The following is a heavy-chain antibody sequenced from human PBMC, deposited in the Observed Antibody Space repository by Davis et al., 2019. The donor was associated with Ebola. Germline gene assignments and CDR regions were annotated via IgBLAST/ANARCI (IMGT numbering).Heavy chain of an antibody. Sequence: MPGGSLRLSCTVSGGSISSSSYYWGWIRQPPGKGLEWIGSIYYSGSTYYNPSLKSRVTISVDTSKNQFSLKLSSVTAADTAVYYCARFLGDYYDSSGWDDTDAFDIWGQGTMVTVSS. J-gene: IGHJ3*02. CDR1: GGSISSSSYY. CDR2: IYYSGST. V-gene: IGHV4-39*01. D-gene: IGHD3-22*01. CDR3: ARFLGDYYDSSGWDDTDAFDI.